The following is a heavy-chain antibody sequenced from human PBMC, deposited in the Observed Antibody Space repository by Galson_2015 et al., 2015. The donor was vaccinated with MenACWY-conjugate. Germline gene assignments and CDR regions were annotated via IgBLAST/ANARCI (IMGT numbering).Heavy chain of an antibody. J-gene: IGHJ4*02. V-gene: IGHV4-38-2*02. CDR3: ARVDICGSRRGMDY. CDR1: GYTISSGYY. D-gene: IGHD5-12*01. Sequence: SETLSLTCSVSGYTISSGYYWGWIRQPPGKGLEWIGNINHGGNTYYNLSLKSRVSMSVDTSKNQFSLKLSSVTAADTAIYYCARVDICGSRRGMDYWGQGTLVIVSS. CDR2: INHGGNT.